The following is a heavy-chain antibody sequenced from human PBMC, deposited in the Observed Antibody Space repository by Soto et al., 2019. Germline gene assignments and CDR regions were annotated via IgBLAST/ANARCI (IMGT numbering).Heavy chain of an antibody. D-gene: IGHD6-19*01. CDR3: AKDLKWLIYAFDI. CDR1: GFTFSSYG. J-gene: IGHJ3*02. Sequence: GGSLRLSCAASGFTFSSYGMHWVRQAPGKGLEWVAVISYDGSNKYYADSVKGRFTISKDNSKNTLYLQMNSLRAEDTAVYYCAKDLKWLIYAFDIWGQGTMVTVSS. CDR2: ISYDGSNK. V-gene: IGHV3-30*18.